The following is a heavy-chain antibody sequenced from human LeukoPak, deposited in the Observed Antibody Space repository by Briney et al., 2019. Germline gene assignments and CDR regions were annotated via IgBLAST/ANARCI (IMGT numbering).Heavy chain of an antibody. J-gene: IGHJ4*02. CDR2: ISSSSSTI. V-gene: IGHV3-48*01. Sequence: GGSLRLSCAASGFTFSSYSMNWVRQAPGKGLEWVSYISSSSSTIYYADSVKGRFTISRDNAKNSLYLQMNSLRAEDTAVYYCARERIAVAGGYYFDYWGQGTLVTVSS. D-gene: IGHD6-19*01. CDR1: GFTFSSYS. CDR3: ARERIAVAGGYYFDY.